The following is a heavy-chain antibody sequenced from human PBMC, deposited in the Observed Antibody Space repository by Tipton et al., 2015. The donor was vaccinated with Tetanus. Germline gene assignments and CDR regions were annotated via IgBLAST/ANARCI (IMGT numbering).Heavy chain of an antibody. Sequence: TLSLTCTVSGGSISTYYWNWIRQSPGKGLEWIGYVDYSGTTNYNPSLKSRVSISVDTSKNQFSLKVRSVTSADTAVYYCARGDGYHYYYHMDVWGRGTTVTVSS. J-gene: IGHJ6*04. V-gene: IGHV4-59*01. CDR1: GGSISTYY. CDR3: ARGDGYHYYYHMDV. D-gene: IGHD1-26*01. CDR2: VDYSGTT.